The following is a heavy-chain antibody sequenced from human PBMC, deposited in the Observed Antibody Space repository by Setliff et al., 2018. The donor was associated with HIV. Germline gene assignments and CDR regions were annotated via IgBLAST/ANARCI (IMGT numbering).Heavy chain of an antibody. CDR3: ARCGAGEWHLYMDV. CDR1: GGTFSSYT. V-gene: IGHV1-69*02. CDR2: SIPILGIG. Sequence: SVKVSCKASGGTFSSYTINWVRQAPGQGLEWMGRSIPILGIGNDEQAQKFKGRVTFTADKSTSTVYMELSSLRSEDTAVYYCARCGAGEWHLYMDVWGXGTAVTXSS. J-gene: IGHJ6*03. D-gene: IGHD3-16*01.